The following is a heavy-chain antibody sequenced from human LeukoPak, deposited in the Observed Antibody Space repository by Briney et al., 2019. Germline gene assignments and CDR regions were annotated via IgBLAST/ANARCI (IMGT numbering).Heavy chain of an antibody. Sequence: GGSLRLSCAASGFTFSSFWMSWVRQAPGKGPEWVANINQDGSEKYYVDSVKGRFTISRDNAKNSLYLQMNSLRAEDTAVYYCARGYSGYDEFDYWGQGTLVTVSS. CDR3: ARGYSGYDEFDY. J-gene: IGHJ4*02. CDR1: GFTFSSFW. V-gene: IGHV3-7*01. CDR2: INQDGSEK. D-gene: IGHD5-12*01.